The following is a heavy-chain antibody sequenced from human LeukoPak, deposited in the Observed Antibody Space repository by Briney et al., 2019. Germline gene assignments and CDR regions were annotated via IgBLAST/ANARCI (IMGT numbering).Heavy chain of an antibody. Sequence: SETLSLTCTVSGGSISTYYWSWIRQPPGKGLEWIGYIYYSGSINYNPSLKSRVTISVDTSKNQFSLKLTSVTAADTAVYYCARIGGNDYWGQGTLVTVSS. CDR3: ARIGGNDY. CDR2: IYYSGSI. CDR1: GGSISTYY. J-gene: IGHJ4*02. V-gene: IGHV4-59*08. D-gene: IGHD4-23*01.